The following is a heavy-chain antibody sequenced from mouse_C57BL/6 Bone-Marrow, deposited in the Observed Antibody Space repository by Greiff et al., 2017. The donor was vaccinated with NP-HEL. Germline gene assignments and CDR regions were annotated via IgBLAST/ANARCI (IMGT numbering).Heavy chain of an antibody. D-gene: IGHD2-12*01. CDR1: GYAFSSYW. V-gene: IGHV1-80*01. CDR2: IYPGDGDT. Sequence: VQLVESGAELVKPGASVKISCKASGYAFSSYWMNWVKQRPGKGLEWIGQIYPGDGDTNYNGKFKGKATLTADKSSSTAYMQLSSLTSEDSAVYFCARESTIAHYYAMDYWGQGTSVTVSS. J-gene: IGHJ4*01. CDR3: ARESTIAHYYAMDY.